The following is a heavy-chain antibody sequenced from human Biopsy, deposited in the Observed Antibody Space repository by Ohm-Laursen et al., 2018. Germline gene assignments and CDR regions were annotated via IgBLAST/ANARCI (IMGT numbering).Heavy chain of an antibody. V-gene: IGHV3-33*01. J-gene: IGHJ4*02. D-gene: IGHD3-22*01. CDR1: GFTFSRHG. Sequence: SSLRLSCAASGFTFSRHGMHWVRQAPGKGLEWVAVIWSDGNNKYYADSVKGRFTISRDTSRNTLYMQMNGLRVEDTALYYCARDAEEFDSSGPRFDYWGQGTLVTVSS. CDR3: ARDAEEFDSSGPRFDY. CDR2: IWSDGNNK.